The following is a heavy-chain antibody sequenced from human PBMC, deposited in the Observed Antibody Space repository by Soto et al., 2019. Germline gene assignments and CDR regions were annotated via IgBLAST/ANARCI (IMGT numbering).Heavy chain of an antibody. V-gene: IGHV1-69*13. Sequence: SVKVSFKASGVPFSSFPIASVRQAPGQGLERVGGIIPIFGTTKYAQNFRDRVTISADESTSTAYMELSSLRFEDTAVYYCAMIEYRSGSDYWGQGTMVTVSS. CDR1: GVPFSSFP. D-gene: IGHD6-19*01. J-gene: IGHJ4*02. CDR3: AMIEYRSGSDY. CDR2: IIPIFGTT.